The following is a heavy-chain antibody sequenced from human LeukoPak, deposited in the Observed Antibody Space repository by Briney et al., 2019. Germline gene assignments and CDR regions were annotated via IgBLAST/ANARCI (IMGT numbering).Heavy chain of an antibody. CDR2: IYYSGST. CDR1: GGSINSSSYY. V-gene: IGHV4-39*01. CDR3: ARTVIGTTRWFDP. D-gene: IGHD1-20*01. Sequence: PSETLSLTCTVSGGSINSSSYYRGWIRQPPGKGLEWIGNIYYSGSTYYNPSLKSRITISLDTSKNQFSLKLSSVTAADTAVYFCARTVIGTTRWFDPWGQGTLVTASS. J-gene: IGHJ5*02.